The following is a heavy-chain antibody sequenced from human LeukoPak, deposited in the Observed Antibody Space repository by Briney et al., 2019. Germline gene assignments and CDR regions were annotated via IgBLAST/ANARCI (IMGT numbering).Heavy chain of an antibody. J-gene: IGHJ4*02. V-gene: IGHV1-69*13. D-gene: IGHD3-16*01. CDR2: IIPIFGTA. Sequence: GASVKVSCKASGGTFSSYAISWVRQAPGQGLEWMGGIIPIFGTANYAQKFQGRVTITADESTSTAYMELSSLRSEDTAVYYCARVVGGAKDPAYYFDYWGQGTLVTVSS. CDR1: GGTFSSYA. CDR3: ARVVGGAKDPAYYFDY.